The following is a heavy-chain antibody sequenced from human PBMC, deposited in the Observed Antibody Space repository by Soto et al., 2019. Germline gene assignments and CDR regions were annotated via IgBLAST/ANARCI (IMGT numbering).Heavy chain of an antibody. D-gene: IGHD6-13*01. V-gene: IGHV4-34*01. CDR1: GGSFSNYY. CDR2: INHSGST. Sequence: LSLTCAVYGGSFSNYYWSWIRQPPGKGLEWIGEINHSGSTNYNPSLKSRVTISVDTSKNQFSLNLSSVTAADTAVYYCARGGRQQLLVRQYFQHWGQGTLVTVSS. J-gene: IGHJ1*01. CDR3: ARGGRQQLLVRQYFQH.